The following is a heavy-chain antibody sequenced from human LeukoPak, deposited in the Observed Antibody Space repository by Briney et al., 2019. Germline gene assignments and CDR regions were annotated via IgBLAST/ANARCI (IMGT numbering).Heavy chain of an antibody. CDR1: GVSISSSNSY. Sequence: SETLSLTCTVSGVSISSSNSYWGWIRQPPVKGLEWIGSIYYSGSTYYNPSLKSRVTISVDTSKNQFSLKLSSVTAADTAVYYCARSLEYYDFWSGPNWFDPWGQGTLVTVSS. V-gene: IGHV4-39*07. J-gene: IGHJ5*02. CDR2: IYYSGST. CDR3: ARSLEYYDFWSGPNWFDP. D-gene: IGHD3-3*01.